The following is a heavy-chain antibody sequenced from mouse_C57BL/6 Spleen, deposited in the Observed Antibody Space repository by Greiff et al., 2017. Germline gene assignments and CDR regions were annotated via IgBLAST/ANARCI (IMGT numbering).Heavy chain of an antibody. J-gene: IGHJ2*01. CDR3: ARGDWDVGYFDY. D-gene: IGHD4-1*01. Sequence: QVQLQQSGAELVKPGASVKISCKASGYAFSSYWMNWVKQRPGKGLEWIGQIYPGDGDTNYNGKFKGKATLTADKSSSTAYMQLSSLTSEDSAVYFCARGDWDVGYFDYWGQGTTLTVSS. CDR2: IYPGDGDT. V-gene: IGHV1-80*01. CDR1: GYAFSSYW.